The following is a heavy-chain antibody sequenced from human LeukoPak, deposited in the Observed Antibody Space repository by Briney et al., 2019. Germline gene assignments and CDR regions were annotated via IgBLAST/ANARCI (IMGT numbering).Heavy chain of an antibody. D-gene: IGHD3-3*01. V-gene: IGHV3-33*01. CDR1: GFTFSSYG. Sequence: GGSLRLSCAASGFTFSSYGMHWVRQAPGKGLEWVAVIWYDGSNKYYADSVKGRFTISRDNSKNTLYLQMNSLRAEDTAVYYSARGGYYGPYNWFDPWGQGTLVTVSS. J-gene: IGHJ5*02. CDR3: ARGGYYGPYNWFDP. CDR2: IWYDGSNK.